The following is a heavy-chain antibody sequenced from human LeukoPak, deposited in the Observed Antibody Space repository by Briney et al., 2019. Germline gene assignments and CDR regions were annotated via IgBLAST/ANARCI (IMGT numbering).Heavy chain of an antibody. V-gene: IGHV1-69*13. D-gene: IGHD3-16*01. CDR3: ARESRDAYRTTSGWYFDL. CDR2: IIPIFGTA. J-gene: IGHJ2*01. CDR1: GGTFSSYA. Sequence: SVKVSCKASGGTFSSYAISWVRQAPGQGLEWMGGIIPIFGTANYAQKSQGRVTITADESTSTAYMELSSLRSEDTAVYYCARESRDAYRTTSGWYFDLWGRGTLVTVSS.